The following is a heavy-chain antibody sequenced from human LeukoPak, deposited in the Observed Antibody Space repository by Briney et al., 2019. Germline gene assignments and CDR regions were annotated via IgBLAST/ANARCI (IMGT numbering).Heavy chain of an antibody. Sequence: GGSLRLSCAASGFTFSSYAMSWVCQAPGKGLEWDSAISGSGGSTYYADSVKGRFTISRDNSKNTLYLQMNSLRAEDTAVYYCAKSRPSIAAAGRGGAFDIWGQGTMVTVSS. CDR1: GFTFSSYA. V-gene: IGHV3-23*01. CDR2: ISGSGGST. J-gene: IGHJ3*02. CDR3: AKSRPSIAAAGRGGAFDI. D-gene: IGHD6-13*01.